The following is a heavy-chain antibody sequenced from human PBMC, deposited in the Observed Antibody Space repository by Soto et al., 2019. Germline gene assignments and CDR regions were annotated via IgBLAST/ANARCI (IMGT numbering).Heavy chain of an antibody. CDR3: AKGAGTTRMSV. V-gene: IGHV3-23*01. CDR1: GFTFSSSP. J-gene: IGHJ6*02. Sequence: EVQLLESGGGLIQPGGSLTLSCAASGFTFSSSPMSWVRQAPGKGPEWVSSISANGAGIFYSDSVKGRFTISRDNSRSTLYLQINSLRADDTAVYYCAKGAGTTRMSVWGQGTTVSVSS. CDR2: ISANGAGI.